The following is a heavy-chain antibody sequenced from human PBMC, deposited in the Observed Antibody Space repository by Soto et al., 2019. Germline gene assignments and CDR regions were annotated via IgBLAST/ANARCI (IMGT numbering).Heavy chain of an antibody. V-gene: IGHV3-30*18. D-gene: IGHD5-12*01. CDR3: AKDGGYSGYEDAFDI. Sequence: GGSLRLSCAASGFTFSSYGMHWVRQAPGKGLEWVAVISYDGSNKYYADSVKGRFTISRDNSKNTLYLQMNSLRAEDTAVYYCAKDGGYSGYEDAFDIWGQGTMVTVSS. CDR1: GFTFSSYG. J-gene: IGHJ3*02. CDR2: ISYDGSNK.